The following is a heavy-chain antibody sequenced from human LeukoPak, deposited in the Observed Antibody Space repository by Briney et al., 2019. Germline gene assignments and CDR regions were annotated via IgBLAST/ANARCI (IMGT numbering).Heavy chain of an antibody. CDR2: ISAYNGNT. D-gene: IGHD4-23*01. CDR3: ARDWDYGGKSGYNWFDP. V-gene: IGHV1-18*01. Sequence: ASVKVSCKASGYTFTSYGISWVRQAPGQGVEWMGWISAYNGNTNYAQKLQGRVTMTTDTSTTTAYMELRSLRSDDTAVYYCARDWDYGGKSGYNWFDPWGQGTLVTVSS. J-gene: IGHJ5*02. CDR1: GYTFTSYG.